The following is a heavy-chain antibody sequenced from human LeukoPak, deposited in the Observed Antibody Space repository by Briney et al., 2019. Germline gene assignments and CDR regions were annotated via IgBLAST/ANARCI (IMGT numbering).Heavy chain of an antibody. CDR1: GGSISSYY. J-gene: IGHJ4*02. V-gene: IGHV4-4*07. Sequence: SETLSLTRTVSGGSISSYYWSWIRQPAGKGLEWIGRIYTSGSTNYNPSLKSRVTMSVDTSKNQFSLKLSSVTAADTAVYYCARGEDSSPIAYFDYWGQGTLVTVSS. D-gene: IGHD6-6*01. CDR3: ARGEDSSPIAYFDY. CDR2: IYTSGST.